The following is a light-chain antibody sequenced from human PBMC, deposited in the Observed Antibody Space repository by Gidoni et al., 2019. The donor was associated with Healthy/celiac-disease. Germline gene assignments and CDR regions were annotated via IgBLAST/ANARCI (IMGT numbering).Light chain of an antibody. V-gene: IGLV2-14*01. CDR1: SSDVGGYNY. CDR3: SSYTSSSTLWV. Sequence: QSALTQPASVSGSPGQSITISCTGTSSDVGGYNYVSWYQQHPGKAPKLMIYEVSNRPSGVPDRFSGSKSGNTASLTISGFQAEDEAYYYCSSYTSSSTLWVFGGGTKLTVL. CDR2: EVS. J-gene: IGLJ3*02.